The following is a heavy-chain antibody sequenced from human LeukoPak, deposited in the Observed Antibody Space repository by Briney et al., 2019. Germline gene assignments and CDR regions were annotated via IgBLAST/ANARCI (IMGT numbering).Heavy chain of an antibody. CDR2: ISGNGGRT. D-gene: IGHD3-10*01. CDR1: GFTFSTYT. V-gene: IGHV3-23*01. CDR3: AKEQTSSGYFDY. J-gene: IGHJ4*02. Sequence: GGSLRLSCAASGFTFSTYTMNWVRQAPGKGLEWVAAISGNGGRTYYRDSVKGRFTISRDNPKNTLYLLMNSLSAEDTALYYCAKEQTSSGYFDYWGQGTLVTVSS.